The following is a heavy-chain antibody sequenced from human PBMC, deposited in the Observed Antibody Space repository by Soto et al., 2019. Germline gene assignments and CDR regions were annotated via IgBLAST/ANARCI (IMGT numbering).Heavy chain of an antibody. CDR1: GGTFSSYA. D-gene: IGHD4-4*01. CDR3: ASDRPSDYGGNYFGAFEI. Sequence: QVQLVQSGAEVKKPGSSVKVSCKASGGTFSSYAISWVRQAPGQGLEWVGGIIPIFGTANYAQKFQGRLTITADESTRTAHIELSSMRCEDTAIYYCASDRPSDYGGNYFGAFEIWGQGAMVAVSS. V-gene: IGHV1-69*01. J-gene: IGHJ3*02. CDR2: IIPIFGTA.